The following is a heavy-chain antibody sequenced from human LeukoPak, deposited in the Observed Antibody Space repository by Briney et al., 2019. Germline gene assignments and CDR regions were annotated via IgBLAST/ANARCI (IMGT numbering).Heavy chain of an antibody. CDR1: GFTFSYYW. V-gene: IGHV3-53*01. J-gene: IGHJ5*02. CDR3: ARVILTGYYNWFDP. D-gene: IGHD3-9*01. CDR2: IYSGGST. Sequence: GGSLRLSCAASGFTFSYYWMSWVRQAPGKGLEWVSVIYSGGSTYYADSVKGRFTISRDNSKNTLYLQMNSLRAEDTAVYYCARVILTGYYNWFDPWGQGTLVTVSS.